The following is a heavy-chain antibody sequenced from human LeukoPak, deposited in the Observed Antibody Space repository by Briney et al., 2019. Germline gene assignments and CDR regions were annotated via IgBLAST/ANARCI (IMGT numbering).Heavy chain of an antibody. D-gene: IGHD5-18*01. CDR2: IIPIFGTA. J-gene: IGHJ4*02. Sequence: SVKVSCKASGGTFSSYAISWVRQAPGQGLEWMGGIIPIFGTANYAQKFQGRVTITADESTSTAYMELSSLRSEDTAVYYCARDLAPTGYSYGYYFDYWGQGTLVTVSS. V-gene: IGHV1-69*01. CDR3: ARDLAPTGYSYGYYFDY. CDR1: GGTFSSYA.